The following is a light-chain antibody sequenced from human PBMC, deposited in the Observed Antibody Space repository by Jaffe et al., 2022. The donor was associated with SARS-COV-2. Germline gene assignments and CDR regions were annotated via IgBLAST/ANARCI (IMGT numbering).Light chain of an antibody. CDR3: QHYNNWPT. V-gene: IGKV3-15*01. CDR1: QSVSSN. Sequence: DIVMTQSPATLSVSPGERATLSCRASQSVSSNLAWYQQKPGQAPRLLIYGASTRATGIPARFSGSGSGTEFTLTISSLQSEDFAVYYCQHYNNWPTFGQGTRLEIK. CDR2: GAS. J-gene: IGKJ5*01.